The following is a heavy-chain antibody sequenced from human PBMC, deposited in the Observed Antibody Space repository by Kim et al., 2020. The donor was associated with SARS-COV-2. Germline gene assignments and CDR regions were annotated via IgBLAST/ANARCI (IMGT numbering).Heavy chain of an antibody. CDR3: AREGLWFGELLPDLDY. J-gene: IGHJ4*02. CDR2: ISAYNGNT. Sequence: ASVKVSCKASGYTFTSYGISWVRQAPGQGLEWMGWISAYNGNTNYAQKLQGRVTMTTDTSTSTAYMELRSLRSDDTAVYYCAREGLWFGELLPDLDYWGQGTLVTVSS. CDR1: GYTFTSYG. V-gene: IGHV1-18*01. D-gene: IGHD3-10*01.